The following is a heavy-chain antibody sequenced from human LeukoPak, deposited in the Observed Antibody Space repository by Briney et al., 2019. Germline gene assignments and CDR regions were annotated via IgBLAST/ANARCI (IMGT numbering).Heavy chain of an antibody. Sequence: SETLSLTCTVSGGSISGQYWSWLRQPPGKGLQWIGYIHYTGSTNYNSSLKSRVTISVGTSKSHFSLKLSSATAADTAVYYCARGGSGSSKYAFDIWGQGAMVTVSS. CDR2: IHYTGST. CDR1: GGSISGQY. V-gene: IGHV4-59*11. CDR3: ARGGSGSSKYAFDI. D-gene: IGHD3-10*01. J-gene: IGHJ3*02.